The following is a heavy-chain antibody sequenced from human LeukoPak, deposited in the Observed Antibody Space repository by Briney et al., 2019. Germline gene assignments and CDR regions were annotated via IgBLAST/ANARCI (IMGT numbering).Heavy chain of an antibody. CDR1: GYTFTGYY. V-gene: IGHV1-2*02. CDR2: INPNSGGT. J-gene: IGHJ1*01. CDR3: ARGLRGSPPFHH. D-gene: IGHD3-10*01. Sequence: ASVKVSCKAAGYTFTGYYMHWVRQAPGQGLEWKGWINPNSGGTNYAQKFQGRVTMTRDTSKNQFSLKLSSVTAADTAVYYCARGLRGSPPFHHWGQGTLVTVSS.